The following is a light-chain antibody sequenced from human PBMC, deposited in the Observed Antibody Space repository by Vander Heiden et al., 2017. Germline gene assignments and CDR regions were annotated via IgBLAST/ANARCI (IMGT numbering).Light chain of an antibody. J-gene: IGKJ3*01. CDR2: DAS. CDR3: QQYDNLPLFT. CDR1: QDISNY. V-gene: IGKV1-33*01. Sequence: DIQMTQSPPSLSASVGDRVTITCQASQDISNYLNWYQQKPGKAPKLLIYDASNLETGVPSRLSGSGSGTDFTFTISSLQPEDIATYYCQQYDNLPLFTFGPGTKVDIK.